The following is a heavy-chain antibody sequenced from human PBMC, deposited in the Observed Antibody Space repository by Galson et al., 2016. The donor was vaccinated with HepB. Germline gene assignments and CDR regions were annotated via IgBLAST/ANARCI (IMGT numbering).Heavy chain of an antibody. D-gene: IGHD2-21*02. V-gene: IGHV1-3*01. Sequence: SVKVSCKASGYTFTNYAMHWVRQAPGQRLEWMGWISAGNGNTKYSQKFQGRVTITRDASASTAYMELSSLRSEDTAVYYCAREIGATAIRLCYFDLWGRGTLVTVSS. CDR2: ISAGNGNT. CDR1: GYTFTNYA. CDR3: AREIGATAIRLCYFDL. J-gene: IGHJ2*01.